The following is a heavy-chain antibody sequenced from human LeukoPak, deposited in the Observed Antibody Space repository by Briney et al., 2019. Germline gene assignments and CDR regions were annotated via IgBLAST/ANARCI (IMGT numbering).Heavy chain of an antibody. CDR1: GGSITSNY. D-gene: IGHD1-14*01. CDR2: IHNSGTT. Sequence: PSETLSLTCTVSGGSITSNYWSWIRQPPGKGLEWIGYIHNSGTTKYNPSLKSRVTMSAHMSKNQFSLTLNSATAADTAVYYCARWIPSNNRFDDWGQGTLVTVSS. V-gene: IGHV4-4*09. J-gene: IGHJ4*02. CDR3: ARWIPSNNRFDD.